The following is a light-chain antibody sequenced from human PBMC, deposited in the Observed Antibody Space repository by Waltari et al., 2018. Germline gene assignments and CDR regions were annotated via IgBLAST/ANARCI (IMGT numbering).Light chain of an antibody. Sequence: DIQMTQSPSSLSASVGDRVTITCRASQSISDLLNWYQQKPGTAPKLLIFAASSLRSGVPSRFSGSGSGTDFTLTISSLQPEDFATYYCQQSYSTPPRTFGQGTKVEI. CDR1: QSISDL. CDR3: QQSYSTPPRT. CDR2: AAS. J-gene: IGKJ1*01. V-gene: IGKV1-39*01.